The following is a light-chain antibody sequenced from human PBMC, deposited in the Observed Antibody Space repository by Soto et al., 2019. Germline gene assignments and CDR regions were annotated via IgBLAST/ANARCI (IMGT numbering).Light chain of an antibody. V-gene: IGKV4-1*01. Sequence: DIVLTQSPDSLAVSLGERATINCKSSQSVLYSSKNKNCLAWHQQKPGQPPKVLIYWASTRESGVPDRFSGSGSGTDFTLTISRLQAEDVAVYYCQQYYSPPYSFGQGTKLEIK. CDR3: QQYYSPPYS. CDR2: WAS. J-gene: IGKJ2*01. CDR1: QSVLYSSKNKNC.